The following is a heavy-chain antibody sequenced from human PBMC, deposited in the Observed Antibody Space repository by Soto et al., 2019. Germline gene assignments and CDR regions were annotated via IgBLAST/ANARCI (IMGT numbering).Heavy chain of an antibody. Sequence: GGSLRLSCAASGFIFNEYGMHWVRQAPGKGLEWVAVIWYDGSNKYYADSVKGRFTISRDNSKNTMSLQMNSLRAEDTAVYYCARWGCSGSNCNLNQRSYDSWGHGTLVTVPQ. CDR3: ARWGCSGSNCNLNQRSYDS. CDR1: GFIFNEYG. CDR2: IWYDGSNK. V-gene: IGHV3-33*03. D-gene: IGHD2-15*01. J-gene: IGHJ5*01.